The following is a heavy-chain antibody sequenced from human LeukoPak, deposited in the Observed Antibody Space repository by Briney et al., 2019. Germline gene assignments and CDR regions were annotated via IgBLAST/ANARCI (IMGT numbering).Heavy chain of an antibody. D-gene: IGHD1-14*01. CDR1: GFTFSSYG. V-gene: IGHV3-30*18. CDR3: AESTPVPHDPPEY. CDR2: ISYDGSNK. Sequence: GGSLRLSCAASGFTFSSYGMHWVRQAPGKGLEWVAVISYDGSNKYYADSVKGRFTISRDNSKNTLYLQMNSLRAEDTAVYYCAESTPVPHDPPEYWGQGTLVTVSS. J-gene: IGHJ4*02.